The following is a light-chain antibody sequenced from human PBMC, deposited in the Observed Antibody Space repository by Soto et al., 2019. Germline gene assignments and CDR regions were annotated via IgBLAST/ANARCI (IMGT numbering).Light chain of an antibody. CDR2: DAS. CDR1: ESVSRY. J-gene: IGKJ4*01. Sequence: EIVLKQSPATLSLSPGERATLSFRASESVSRYLAWYQQKPGQAPRLLMYDASNRATGIPARFSGSGSGTDFTLTISSLEPEDFAVYYCQQRSNWLFGGGTKVEIK. CDR3: QQRSNWL. V-gene: IGKV3-11*01.